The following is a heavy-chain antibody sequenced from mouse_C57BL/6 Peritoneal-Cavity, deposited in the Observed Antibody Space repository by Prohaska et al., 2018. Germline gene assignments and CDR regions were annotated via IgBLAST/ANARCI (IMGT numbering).Heavy chain of an antibody. CDR2: ISYSGST. D-gene: IGHD2-4*01. CDR1: GYSITSGYD. J-gene: IGHJ2*01. Sequence: DVQLQESGPGMVKPSQSLSLTCTVTGYSITSGYDWHWIRHFPGNKLEWMGYISYSGSTNYNPSLKSRISITHDTSKNHFFLKLNSVTTEDTATYYCARRWDYPYYFDYWGQGTTLTVSS. V-gene: IGHV3-1*01. CDR3: ARRWDYPYYFDY.